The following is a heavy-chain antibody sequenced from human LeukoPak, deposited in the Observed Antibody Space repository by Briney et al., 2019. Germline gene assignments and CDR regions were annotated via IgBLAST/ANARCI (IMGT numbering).Heavy chain of an antibody. J-gene: IGHJ4*02. D-gene: IGHD3-22*01. Sequence: SVKVSCKASGGTFSSYAWVRQAPGQGLEWMGGIIPMFGTAKYAQKFQGRVTITADESTSTAYMELSSLRSEDTAVYYCARHRPAKHYYDSSAYSPFDYWGQGTLITVSS. CDR3: ARHRPAKHYYDSSAYSPFDY. CDR2: IIPMFGTA. CDR1: GGTFSSYA. V-gene: IGHV1-69*13.